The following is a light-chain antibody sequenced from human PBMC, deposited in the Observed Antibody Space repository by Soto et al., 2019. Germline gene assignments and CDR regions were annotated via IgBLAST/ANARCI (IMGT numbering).Light chain of an antibody. J-gene: IGLJ1*01. CDR3: SSYTSSSTLP. CDR2: EVS. V-gene: IGLV2-14*01. CDR1: SSDVGGYNY. Sequence: QSALTQPASVSGSPGQSITISCTGTSSDVGGYNYVSWYQQHPGKAPKLMIYEVSNRPSGVSNRFSGSKSGNTASLTISGLQAEDEADYYCSSYTSSSTLPVGTGTKLTVL.